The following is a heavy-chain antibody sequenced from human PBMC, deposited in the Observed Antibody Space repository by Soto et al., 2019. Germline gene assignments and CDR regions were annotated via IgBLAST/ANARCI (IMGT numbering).Heavy chain of an antibody. Sequence: SETLSLTCTVSGGSISSYYWSWIRQPPGKGLEWIGYIYYSGSTNYNPSLKSRVTISVDTSKNQFSLKLSSVTAADTAVYYCARAATTLRLYYYGIDVWDQGTTVTVSS. J-gene: IGHJ6*02. V-gene: IGHV4-59*01. CDR1: GGSISSYY. CDR3: ARAATTLRLYYYGIDV. D-gene: IGHD4-17*01. CDR2: IYYSGST.